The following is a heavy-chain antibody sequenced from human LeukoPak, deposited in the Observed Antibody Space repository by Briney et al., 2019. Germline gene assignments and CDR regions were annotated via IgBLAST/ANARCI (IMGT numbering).Heavy chain of an antibody. CDR1: GYSFTSYW. CDR2: ISPGDSDT. D-gene: IGHD4-17*01. V-gene: IGHV5-51*01. Sequence: GESLKISCKGSGYSFTSYWIGWVRQMPGIGLEWMGIISPGDSDTRYSPSFQGQVTISADKSISTAYLQWSSLKASDTATYYCARQRPPPDYGDYGNPDDAFEIWGQGTMVTVSS. J-gene: IGHJ3*02. CDR3: ARQRPPPDYGDYGNPDDAFEI.